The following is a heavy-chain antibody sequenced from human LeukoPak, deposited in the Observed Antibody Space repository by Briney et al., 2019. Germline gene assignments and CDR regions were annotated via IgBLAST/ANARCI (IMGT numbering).Heavy chain of an antibody. CDR1: GGSISSYY. Sequence: PSETLSLTCTVSGGSISSYYWSWIRQPAGKGLEWIGRIYTSGSTNYNPSLKSRVTMSVDTSKNQFSLNLRSVTAADTAVYYCAGGPEKADFDFWGQGTLVIVSS. V-gene: IGHV4-4*07. CDR2: IYTSGST. CDR3: AGGPEKADFDF. D-gene: IGHD1-14*01. J-gene: IGHJ4*02.